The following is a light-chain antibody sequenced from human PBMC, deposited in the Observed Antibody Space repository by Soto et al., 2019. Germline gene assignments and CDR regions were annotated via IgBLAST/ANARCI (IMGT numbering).Light chain of an antibody. Sequence: QSALTQPASVSGSPGQSLTISCTGTSSDVGGYNYVSWYQQHPGKAPKLMIYDVSNRPSGVSNRFSGSKSGNTASLTISGLQAEDEAEYYCSSYTSSSTVVFGGGTKVTVL. CDR2: DVS. CDR1: SSDVGGYNY. CDR3: SSYTSSSTVV. V-gene: IGLV2-14*01. J-gene: IGLJ2*01.